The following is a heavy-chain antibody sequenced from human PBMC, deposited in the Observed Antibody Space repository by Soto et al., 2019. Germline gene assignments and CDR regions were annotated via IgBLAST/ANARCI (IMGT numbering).Heavy chain of an antibody. Sequence: QVQLQQWGAGLLKPSETLSLTCAVYGGSFSGYYWTWIRQPPGTGLEWIGEINHSGSTNYNPSLNSRVTIQVDTSKNQFSLKLTSVTAADTAVYYCARDKITGLFAYWGQGTLVTVSS. D-gene: IGHD2-8*02. J-gene: IGHJ4*02. CDR3: ARDKITGLFAY. CDR1: GGSFSGYY. CDR2: INHSGST. V-gene: IGHV4-34*01.